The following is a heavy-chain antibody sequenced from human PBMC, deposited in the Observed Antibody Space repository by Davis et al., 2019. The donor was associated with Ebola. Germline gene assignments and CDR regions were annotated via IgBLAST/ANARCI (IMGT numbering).Heavy chain of an antibody. CDR3: ARPPGVVVPAAISENWFDP. D-gene: IGHD2-2*01. Sequence: AASVTVSCKASRGTFSSYGISWVRQAPGQGLEWMGWISAYNGNTNYAQKLQGRVTMTTDTSTSTAYMELRSLRSDDTAVYYCARPPGVVVPAAISENWFDPWGQGTLVTVSS. CDR1: RGTFSSYG. V-gene: IGHV1-18*01. CDR2: ISAYNGNT. J-gene: IGHJ5*02.